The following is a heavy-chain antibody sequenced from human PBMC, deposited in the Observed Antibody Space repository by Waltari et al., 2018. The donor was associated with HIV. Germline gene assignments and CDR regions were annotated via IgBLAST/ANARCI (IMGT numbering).Heavy chain of an antibody. CDR1: GYSLSRGYY. Sequence: QMQMQESGPGLVKSSEPLSLTCTVSGYSLSRGYYLAWIRQPPGKGLEWLGTLAHSGSIYHNPSLKSRLTISVDTSNNQFSLKLTSVTAADTAVYFCASLDTAVGYDAFDIWGQGTMVTVSS. V-gene: IGHV4-38-2*02. D-gene: IGHD5-18*01. J-gene: IGHJ3*02. CDR3: ASLDTAVGYDAFDI. CDR2: LAHSGSI.